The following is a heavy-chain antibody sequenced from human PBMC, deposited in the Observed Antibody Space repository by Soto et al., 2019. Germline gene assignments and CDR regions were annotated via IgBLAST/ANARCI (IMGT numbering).Heavy chain of an antibody. D-gene: IGHD6-13*01. V-gene: IGHV3-72*01. CDR2: SRDKAQGYST. CDR1: GFTLSDHY. CDR3: ARDSRPYYYYGMDV. J-gene: IGHJ6*02. Sequence: GGSLRLSCAGSGFTLSDHYIDWVRQAPGKGLEWVGRSRDKAQGYSTAYAASVKGRFTTSRDESKNSVYLQMNSLKTEDTAVYYCARDSRPYYYYGMDVWGQGTTVTVSS.